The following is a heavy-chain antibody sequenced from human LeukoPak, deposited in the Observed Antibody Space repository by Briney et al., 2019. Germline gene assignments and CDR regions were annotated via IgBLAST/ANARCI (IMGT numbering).Heavy chain of an antibody. CDR2: IYHSGST. D-gene: IGHD2-21*02. Sequence: SETLSLTCTVSGGSISSSSYYWGWIRQPPGKGLEWVGSIYHSGSTYYNPSLKSRVTISVDTSKNQFSLKLSSVTAADTAVYYCARGPGIVVVTAINYWGQGTLVTVSS. CDR1: GGSISSSSYY. J-gene: IGHJ4*02. CDR3: ARGPGIVVVTAINY. V-gene: IGHV4-39*07.